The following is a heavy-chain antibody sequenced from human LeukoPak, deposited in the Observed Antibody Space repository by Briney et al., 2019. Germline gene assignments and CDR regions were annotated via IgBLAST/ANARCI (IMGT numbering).Heavy chain of an antibody. D-gene: IGHD7-27*01. Sequence: PGGSLRPSCVASGFTFSGSAIHWVRQAPGKGLEWVGRIRSKANSYATEYAASVRGRFTISRDDSKNTAYLQMNSLKTEDTAVYYCTRPSSGDWRPNDYWGQGTLVSVSS. V-gene: IGHV3-73*01. CDR3: TRPSSGDWRPNDY. CDR2: IRSKANSYAT. CDR1: GFTFSGSA. J-gene: IGHJ4*02.